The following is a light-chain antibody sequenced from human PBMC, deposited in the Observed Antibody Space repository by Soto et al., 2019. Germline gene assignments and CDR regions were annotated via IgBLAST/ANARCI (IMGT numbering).Light chain of an antibody. Sequence: DIPLTQSASTLSTTVGDRVTITCRASQSIMSWLAWYQQQPGKAPKLLIYKASDLDVGVPSRFAGSGSGTEFTLTISSLQPADVAPYHCQQYNAYSPWTSGQGATV. J-gene: IGKJ1*01. CDR1: QSIMSW. CDR3: QQYNAYSPWT. CDR2: KAS. V-gene: IGKV1-5*03.